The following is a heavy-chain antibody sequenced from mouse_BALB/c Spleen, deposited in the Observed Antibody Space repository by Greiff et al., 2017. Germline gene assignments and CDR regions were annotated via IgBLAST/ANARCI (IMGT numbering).Heavy chain of an antibody. CDR1: GFTFSSYA. CDR3: ARRTYGSRYFDV. D-gene: IGHD1-1*01. CDR2: ISSGGSYT. Sequence: EVQGVESGGGLVKPGGSLKLSCAASGFTFSSYAMSWVRQSPEKRLEWVAEISSGGSYTYYPDTVTGRFTISRDNAKNTLYLEMSSLRSEDTAMYYCARRTYGSRYFDVWGAGTTVTVSS. V-gene: IGHV5-9-4*01. J-gene: IGHJ1*01.